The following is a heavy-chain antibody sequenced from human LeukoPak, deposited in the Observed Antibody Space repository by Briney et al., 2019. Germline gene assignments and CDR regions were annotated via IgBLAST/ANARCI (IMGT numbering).Heavy chain of an antibody. CDR2: IYYTGST. D-gene: IGHD6-13*01. CDR1: GGSISNYY. J-gene: IGHJ6*02. CDR3: ARHEGGIAASGYYYYYGMDV. V-gene: IGHV4-59*08. Sequence: PSETLSLTCTVSGGSISNYYWSWIRQPPGKGLECIGYIYYTGSTNYNPSLKSRVTISVDTSKNQFSLKLSSVTAADTAVYYCARHEGGIAASGYYYYYGMDVWGQGTTVTVSS.